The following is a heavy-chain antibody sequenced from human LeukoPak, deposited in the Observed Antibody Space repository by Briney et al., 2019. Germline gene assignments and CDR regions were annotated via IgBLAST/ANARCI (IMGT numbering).Heavy chain of an antibody. CDR1: GGSISSSSYY. CDR3: ARSYGSVYGAFDI. CDR2: IYYSGST. J-gene: IGHJ3*02. V-gene: IGHV4-39*07. D-gene: IGHD3-10*01. Sequence: SETLSLTCTVSGGSISSSSYYWGWIRQPPGKGLEWIGSIYYSGSTYYNPSLKSRVTISVDTSKNQFSLKLSSVTAADTAVYYCARSYGSVYGAFDIWGQGTMVTVSS.